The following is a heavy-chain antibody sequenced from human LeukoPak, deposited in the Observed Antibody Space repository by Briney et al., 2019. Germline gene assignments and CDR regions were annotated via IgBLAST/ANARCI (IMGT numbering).Heavy chain of an antibody. J-gene: IGHJ4*02. D-gene: IGHD3-9*01. CDR1: GYTFTSYG. V-gene: IGHV1-18*01. Sequence: ASVKVSCKASGYTFTSYGISWVRQAPGQGLEWMGWISAYNGNTNYAQKLQGRVTMTTDTSTSTAYMELRSLRSDDTAVYYCALTSAMYYDILTGYWIFDYWGQGTLVTVSS. CDR3: ALTSAMYYDILTGYWIFDY. CDR2: ISAYNGNT.